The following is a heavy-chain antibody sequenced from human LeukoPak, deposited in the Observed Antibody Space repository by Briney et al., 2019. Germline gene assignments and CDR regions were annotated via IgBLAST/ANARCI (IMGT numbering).Heavy chain of an antibody. CDR3: LSDSSSWYEGDY. J-gene: IGHJ4*02. Sequence: GGSLRLSCAASGFTVSSNYMSWVRQAPGKGLEWVSVIYSGGSTYYADSVKGRFTISRDNSKNTLYLQMNSQRAEDTAVYYCLSDSSSWYEGDYWGQGTLVTVSS. D-gene: IGHD6-13*01. V-gene: IGHV3-53*01. CDR2: IYSGGST. CDR1: GFTVSSNY.